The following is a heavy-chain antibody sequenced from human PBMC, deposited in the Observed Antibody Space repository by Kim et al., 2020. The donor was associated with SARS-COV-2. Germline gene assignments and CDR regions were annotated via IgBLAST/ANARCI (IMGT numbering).Heavy chain of an antibody. Sequence: GGSLRLFCAASGFTFSSYWMHWVRQAPGKGLVWVSRINSDGSSTSYADSVKGRFTISRDNAKNTLYLQMNSLRAEDTAVYYCARDPSPITMIVVVITTQRYFDYWGQGTLVTVSS. V-gene: IGHV3-74*01. D-gene: IGHD3-22*01. CDR2: INSDGSST. CDR1: GFTFSSYW. CDR3: ARDPSPITMIVVVITTQRYFDY. J-gene: IGHJ4*02.